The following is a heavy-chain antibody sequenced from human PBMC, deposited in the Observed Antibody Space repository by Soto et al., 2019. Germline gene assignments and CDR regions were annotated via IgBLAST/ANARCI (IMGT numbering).Heavy chain of an antibody. V-gene: IGHV4-31*03. CDR3: ERGRPGFFWRGRRDNWFDT. D-gene: IGHD3-3*01. J-gene: IGHJ5*02. CDR1: GGSISSGGYY. CDR2: IYFSGNT. Sequence: SETLSLTCTVSGGSISSGGYYWSWIRQHPGRGLEWIGYIYFSGNTYYNPSLKSRVTISLDTSKNQFSLKLSSVTAADTAVEYCERGRPGFFWRGRRDNWFDTWGQGTLVTVSS.